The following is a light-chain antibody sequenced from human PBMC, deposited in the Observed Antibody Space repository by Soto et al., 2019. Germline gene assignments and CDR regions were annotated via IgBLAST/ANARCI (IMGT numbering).Light chain of an antibody. CDR1: QSITNY. V-gene: IGKV1-39*01. CDR2: AAS. Sequence: DIPMTQSPSSPSASVGDRVTITCRASQSITNYLNWYQHKPGKAPKLLVYAASSLQSGVPSRFSGSGSGTDFTLTISSLQPEDFATYFCQQSHNMPFTFGPGTKVDIK. J-gene: IGKJ3*01. CDR3: QQSHNMPFT.